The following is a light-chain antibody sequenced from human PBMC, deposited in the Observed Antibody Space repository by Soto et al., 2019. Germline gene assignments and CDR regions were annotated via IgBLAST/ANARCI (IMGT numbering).Light chain of an antibody. Sequence: EIVLTQSPGTLSLSPGERATLSCRASQSVSSSYLAWYQQKRVQAPRLLIYGASSRATGFPDRFSGSRSGTDFNLTISRLEPEDFAVYYCQQYGSSPWTFGQVTKVEIK. CDR1: QSVSSSY. CDR3: QQYGSSPWT. CDR2: GAS. J-gene: IGKJ1*01. V-gene: IGKV3-20*01.